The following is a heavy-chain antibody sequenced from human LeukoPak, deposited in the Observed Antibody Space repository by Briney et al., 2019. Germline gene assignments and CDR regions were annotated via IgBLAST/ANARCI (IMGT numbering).Heavy chain of an antibody. CDR1: GGSISSSSYY. CDR3: ARASGPWYSGSYPSYYFDY. CDR2: IYYSGST. D-gene: IGHD1-26*01. Sequence: PSETLSLTCTVSGGSISSSSYYWGWIRQPPGKGLEWIGSIYYSGSTYYNPSLKSRVTISVDTSKNQFSLKLSSVTAADTAVYYCARASGPWYSGSYPSYYFDYWGQGTLVTVSS. V-gene: IGHV4-39*07. J-gene: IGHJ4*02.